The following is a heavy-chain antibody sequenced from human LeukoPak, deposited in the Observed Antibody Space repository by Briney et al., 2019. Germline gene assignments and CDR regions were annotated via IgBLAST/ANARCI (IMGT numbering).Heavy chain of an antibody. D-gene: IGHD6-6*01. J-gene: IGHJ3*02. V-gene: IGHV3-7*01. Sequence: HPGGSLRLSCAASGFTFSSYWMSWVRQAPGKGPEWVANIKQDGSEKYYVDSVKGRFTISRDNAKNSLYLQMNSLRAEDTAVYYCARDSEYSSPGGAFDIWGQGTMVTVSS. CDR2: IKQDGSEK. CDR1: GFTFSSYW. CDR3: ARDSEYSSPGGAFDI.